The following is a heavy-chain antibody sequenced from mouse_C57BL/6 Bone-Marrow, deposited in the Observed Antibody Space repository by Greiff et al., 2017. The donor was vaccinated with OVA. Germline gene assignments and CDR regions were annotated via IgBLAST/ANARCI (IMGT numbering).Heavy chain of an antibody. D-gene: IGHD2-1*01. CDR3: ARSQLLRYFDV. CDR2: IYPRSGNT. Sequence: VQVVESGAELARPGASVKLSCKASGYTFTSYGISWVKQRTGQGLEWIGEIYPRSGNTYYNEKFKGKATLTADKSSSTAYMELRSLTSEDSAVYFCARSQLLRYFDVWGTGTTVTVSS. CDR1: GYTFTSYG. V-gene: IGHV1-81*01. J-gene: IGHJ1*03.